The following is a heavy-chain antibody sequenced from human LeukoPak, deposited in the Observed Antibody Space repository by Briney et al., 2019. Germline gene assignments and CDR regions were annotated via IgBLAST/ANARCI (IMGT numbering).Heavy chain of an antibody. V-gene: IGHV1-18*01. CDR3: ARDRSYGDYEVY. J-gene: IGHJ4*02. CDR2: ISAYNGNT. Sequence: EASVKVSCKASGYTFTSYGISWVRQAPGQGLEWMGWISAYNGNTNYAQKLQGRVTMTTDTSTSTAYMELRSLRPDDTAVYYCARDRSYGDYEVYWGQGTLVTVSS. CDR1: GYTFTSYG. D-gene: IGHD4-17*01.